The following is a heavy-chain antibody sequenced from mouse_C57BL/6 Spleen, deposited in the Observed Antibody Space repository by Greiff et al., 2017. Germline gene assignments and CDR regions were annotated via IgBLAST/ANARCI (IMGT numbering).Heavy chain of an antibody. CDR2: IDPSDSET. CDR3: ARDYYGSSRSYWYFDV. V-gene: IGHV1-52*01. Sequence: VQLQQPGAELVRPGSSVKLSCKASGYTFTSYWMHWVKQRPIQGLEWIGNIDPSDSETHYNQKFKDKATLTVDKSSSTAYMQLSSLTSEDSAVYYWARDYYGSSRSYWYFDVWGTGTTVTVSS. D-gene: IGHD1-1*01. J-gene: IGHJ1*03. CDR1: GYTFTSYW.